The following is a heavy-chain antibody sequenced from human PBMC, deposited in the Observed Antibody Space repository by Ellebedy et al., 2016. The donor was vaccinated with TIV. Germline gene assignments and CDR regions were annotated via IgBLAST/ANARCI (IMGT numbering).Heavy chain of an antibody. J-gene: IGHJ3*01. CDR2: VTGRGNST. CDR3: ANYKNTGGSVWRSDAFDV. D-gene: IGHD6-19*01. CDR1: GIPFSSYA. V-gene: IGHV3-23*01. Sequence: GESLKIPCAASGIPFSSYAMSWVRQAPGEGLEWVPTVTGRGNSTYDADSVKGRFNNSRDNSKNTLYLQINTLRAEDTAVYYCANYKNTGGSVWRSDAFDVWGQGTMVTVS.